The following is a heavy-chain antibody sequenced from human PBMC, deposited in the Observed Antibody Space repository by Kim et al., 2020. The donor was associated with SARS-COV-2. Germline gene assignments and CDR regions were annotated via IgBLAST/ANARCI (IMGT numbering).Heavy chain of an antibody. Sequence: GGSLRLSCAASGFTFSNYAMNWVRQAPGKGLEWVSGISGGGGRTYFADSVKGRFTISRDNSKNTLYLQMDSLRAEDTGVYHCAKFKADIATPKPVDYWGQGTPVTVSS. CDR2: ISGGGGRT. D-gene: IGHD2-15*01. CDR3: AKFKADIATPKPVDY. CDR1: GFTFSNYA. V-gene: IGHV3-23*01. J-gene: IGHJ4*02.